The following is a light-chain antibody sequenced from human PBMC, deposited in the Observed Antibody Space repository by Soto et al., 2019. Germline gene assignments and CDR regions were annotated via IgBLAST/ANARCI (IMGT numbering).Light chain of an antibody. CDR3: QQYNSWPRAT. CDR1: QSISSN. Sequence: EIVMTQSPATLSLPPGERATLSCRASQSISSNLAWYQHKPGQAPRLLMFRTSSRATGFPARFSGSGSGTEFNLTISRLPSEDFAIYCCQQYNSWPRATFGGGTKVDIK. V-gene: IGKV3D-15*01. J-gene: IGKJ4*01. CDR2: RTS.